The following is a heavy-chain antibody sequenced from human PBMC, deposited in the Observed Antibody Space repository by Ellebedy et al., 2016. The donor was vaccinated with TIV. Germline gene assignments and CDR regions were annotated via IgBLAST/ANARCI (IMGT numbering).Heavy chain of an antibody. Sequence: GESLKISCAASGFLFSNYAMHWVRQAPGKGLEWVALIEFDGVSQFYADSVQGRFTISRDNSRNTLYLQMSNLRPEDTAMYYCARGDSGSYLDYWGQGTRLTVSS. D-gene: IGHD1-26*01. J-gene: IGHJ4*02. CDR3: ARGDSGSYLDY. V-gene: IGHV3-30*04. CDR2: IEFDGVSQ. CDR1: GFLFSNYA.